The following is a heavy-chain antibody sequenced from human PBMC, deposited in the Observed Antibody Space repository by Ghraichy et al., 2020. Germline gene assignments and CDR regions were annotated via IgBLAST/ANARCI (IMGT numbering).Heavy chain of an antibody. Sequence: SVKVSCKASGGTFSSYAISWVRQAPGQGLEWMGRIIPILGIANYAQKFQGRVTITADKSTSTAYMELSSLRSEDTAVYYCARDYGDYDTPYYYYGMDVWGQGTTVTVSS. J-gene: IGHJ6*02. V-gene: IGHV1-69*04. CDR3: ARDYGDYDTPYYYYGMDV. D-gene: IGHD4-17*01. CDR1: GGTFSSYA. CDR2: IIPILGIA.